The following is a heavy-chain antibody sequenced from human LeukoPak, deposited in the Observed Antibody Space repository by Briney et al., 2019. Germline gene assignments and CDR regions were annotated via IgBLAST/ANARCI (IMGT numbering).Heavy chain of an antibody. CDR3: ARIDYDFWSGYYRGGWFDP. V-gene: IGHV4-34*01. Sequence: PSETLSLTCAVYGGSFSGYYWSWIRQPPGKGLEWIGEINHSGSTNYNPSLKSRVTISVDTSKNQFSLKLSSVTAADTAVYYCARIDYDFWSGYYRGGWFDPWGQGTLVTVSS. J-gene: IGHJ5*02. CDR2: INHSGST. D-gene: IGHD3-3*01. CDR1: GGSFSGYY.